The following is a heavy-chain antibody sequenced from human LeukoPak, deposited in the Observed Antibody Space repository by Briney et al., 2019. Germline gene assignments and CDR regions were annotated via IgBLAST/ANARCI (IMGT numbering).Heavy chain of an antibody. D-gene: IGHD1-26*01. CDR1: GGSISSSNW. J-gene: IGHJ5*02. V-gene: IGHV4-4*02. Sequence: SETLSLTCAVSGGSISSSNWWSWVRQPPGKGLEWIGEIYHSGSTNYNPSLKSRVTISVDKSKNQFSLKLSSVTAADTAVYYCARDREVGARLATWFDPWGQGTLVTVSS. CDR3: ARDREVGARLATWFDP. CDR2: IYHSGST.